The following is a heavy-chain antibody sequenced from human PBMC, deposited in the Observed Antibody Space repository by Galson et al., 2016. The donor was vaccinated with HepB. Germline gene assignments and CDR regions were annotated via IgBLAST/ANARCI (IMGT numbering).Heavy chain of an antibody. Sequence: SVKVSCKASGYTFIGHYIHWVRQAPGQGLEWMGWIHPNSGDTNSAQKFQGWVTMTRDTSIDTAYLEVTRLKSDDTAVDYCASALTGGVDYWGQGTLVTVSS. D-gene: IGHD7-27*01. J-gene: IGHJ4*02. CDR1: GYTFIGHY. CDR2: IHPNSGDT. CDR3: ASALTGGVDY. V-gene: IGHV1-2*04.